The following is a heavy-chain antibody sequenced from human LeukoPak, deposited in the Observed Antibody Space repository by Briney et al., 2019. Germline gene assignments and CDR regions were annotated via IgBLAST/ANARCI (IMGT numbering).Heavy chain of an antibody. CDR3: AKSRYYEGSWFDP. CDR2: ISWNSGSI. CDR1: GFTFDDYA. V-gene: IGHV3-9*03. Sequence: GGSLRLSCAASGFTFDDYAMHWVRQAPGKGLEWVSGISWNSGSIGYADSVKGRFTISRDNAKNSLYLQMNSLRAEDMALYYCAKSRYYEGSWFDPWGQGTLVAVSS. J-gene: IGHJ5*02. D-gene: IGHD3-22*01.